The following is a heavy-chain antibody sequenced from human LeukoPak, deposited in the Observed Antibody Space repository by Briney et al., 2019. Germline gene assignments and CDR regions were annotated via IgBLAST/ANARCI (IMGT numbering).Heavy chain of an antibody. Sequence: ASVKVSCKASGYTFTSYGISWVRQAPGQGLEWMGWISAYNGNTNYAQKLQGRVTVTTDTSTSAAYMELRSLRSDDTAVYYCARNYDYVWGSYRYTQDYWGQGTLVTVSS. J-gene: IGHJ4*02. CDR2: ISAYNGNT. V-gene: IGHV1-18*01. D-gene: IGHD3-16*02. CDR1: GYTFTSYG. CDR3: ARNYDYVWGSYRYTQDY.